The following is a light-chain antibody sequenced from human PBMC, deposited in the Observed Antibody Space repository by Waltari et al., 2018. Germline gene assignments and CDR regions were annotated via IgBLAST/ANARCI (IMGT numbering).Light chain of an antibody. CDR2: WAS. Sequence: DFVMPQSPDSLAVSLGERATIHCKSSQSVLSSSNNKNYLAWFQKKAGQPPKLFITWASTRQSGVPDRFSGSGSGTDFTLTISSLQAEDVAVYYCQQYYAAPLTFGGGTKVEIK. CDR1: QSVLSSSNNKNY. J-gene: IGKJ4*01. V-gene: IGKV4-1*01. CDR3: QQYYAAPLT.